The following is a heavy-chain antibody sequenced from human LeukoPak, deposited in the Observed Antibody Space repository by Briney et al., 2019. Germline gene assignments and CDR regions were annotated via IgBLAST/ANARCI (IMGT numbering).Heavy chain of an antibody. J-gene: IGHJ4*02. CDR3: AKGVGPFDY. CDR1: GFTFSSYA. D-gene: IGHD1-26*01. Sequence: RGSLRLSCAASGFTFSSYAVSWVRQVPGKGLEWVSVISGSGGNSYYADSVKGRFTISRDNSKNTLYLQMNSLRAEDTALYYCAKGVGPFDYWGQGTLVTVSS. V-gene: IGHV3-23*01. CDR2: ISGSGGNS.